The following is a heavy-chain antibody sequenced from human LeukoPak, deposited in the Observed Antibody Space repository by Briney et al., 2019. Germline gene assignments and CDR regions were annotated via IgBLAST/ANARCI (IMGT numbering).Heavy chain of an antibody. CDR3: AKDAGAFDI. D-gene: IGHD6-13*01. CDR2: INKDGSEK. Sequence: GGSLRLSCAASGFTLSSYWMSWVRQAPGKGPEWVAHINKDGSEKYYVDSVKGRFTISRDNAKNSLDLQMNSLRDEDTAVYYCAKDAGAFDIWGQGTMVTVSS. V-gene: IGHV3-7*03. CDR1: GFTLSSYW. J-gene: IGHJ3*02.